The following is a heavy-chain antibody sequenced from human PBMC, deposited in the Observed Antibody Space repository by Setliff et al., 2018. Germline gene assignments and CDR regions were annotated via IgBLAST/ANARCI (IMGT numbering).Heavy chain of an antibody. CDR3: AKFFHSGSYFPSGGFDF. J-gene: IGHJ4*02. D-gene: IGHD1-26*01. V-gene: IGHV3-23*01. CDR2: ISGSGGAT. CDR1: EFTFSRYS. Sequence: GGSLRLSCAAFEFTFSRYSMTWVRQAPGKGLEWVSSISGSGGATSHADSVKGRFTISRDNSKNTLYLQMNSLRAEDTAVYYCAKFFHSGSYFPSGGFDFWGQGTLVTVSS.